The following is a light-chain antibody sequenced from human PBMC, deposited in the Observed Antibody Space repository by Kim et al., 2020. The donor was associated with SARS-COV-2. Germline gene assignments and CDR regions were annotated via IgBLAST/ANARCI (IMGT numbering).Light chain of an antibody. J-gene: IGKJ5*01. CDR1: QGVSSY. CDR2: GAS. Sequence: EIELTQSPGTLSLSPGERATLSCRASQGVSSYLAWYQQKPGQAPRLLIYGASSKATGIPDRFSGSGSATDFTLTIGRLEPEDFAVYYCQQYGSSPSTFGQGTRLEIK. V-gene: IGKV3-20*01. CDR3: QQYGSSPST.